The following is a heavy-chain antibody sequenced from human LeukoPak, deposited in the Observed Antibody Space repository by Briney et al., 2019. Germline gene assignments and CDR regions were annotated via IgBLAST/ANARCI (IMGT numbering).Heavy chain of an antibody. CDR1: GGSISRGGYY. Sequence: PSQPLSLTCTVSGGSISRGGYYWSWIRQHPGKGLEWIGYIYYSGSTNYNPSLKSRVTISVDTSKNQFSLKLSSVTAADTAVYYCARFLGGGYYFDYWGQGTLVTVSS. CDR2: IYYSGST. J-gene: IGHJ4*02. D-gene: IGHD3-16*01. CDR3: ARFLGGGYYFDY. V-gene: IGHV4-61*08.